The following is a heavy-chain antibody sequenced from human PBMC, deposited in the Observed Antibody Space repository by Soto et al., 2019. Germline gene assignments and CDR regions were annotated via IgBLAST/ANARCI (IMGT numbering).Heavy chain of an antibody. D-gene: IGHD3-10*01. CDR2: IGAYTGDT. V-gene: IGHV1-18*01. CDR1: GYTFLDYV. CDR3: ARALLGSTHDF. J-gene: IGHJ4*02. Sequence: QVQVVQSGAEVKKPGASVKVSCEPSGYTFLDYVVTWVRQAPGQGLEWMGWIGAYTGDTKYAQKFQGRVTMTTDTPASTAYMELRSLRSDDTAVYYCARALLGSTHDFWGQGTLVTVSS.